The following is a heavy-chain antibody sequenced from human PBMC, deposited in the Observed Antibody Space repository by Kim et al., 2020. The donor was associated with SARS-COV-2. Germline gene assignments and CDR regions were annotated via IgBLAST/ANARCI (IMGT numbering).Heavy chain of an antibody. D-gene: IGHD1-26*01. J-gene: IGHJ6*02. CDR1: GFTFSSYG. CDR2: IWYDGSNK. CDR3: ARDQSGSYDFRYYYYGMDV. Sequence: GGSLRLSCAASGFTFSSYGMHWVRQAPGKGLEWVAVIWYDGSNKYYADSVKGRFTISRDNSKNTLYLQMNSLRAEDTAVYYCARDQSGSYDFRYYYYGMDVWGQGTTVTVS. V-gene: IGHV3-33*01.